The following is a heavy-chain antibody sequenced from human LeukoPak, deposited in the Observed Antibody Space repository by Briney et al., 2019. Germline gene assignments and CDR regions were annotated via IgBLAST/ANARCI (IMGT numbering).Heavy chain of an antibody. D-gene: IGHD3-16*01. V-gene: IGHV3-30*02. J-gene: IGHJ4*02. CDR1: GFTFSSYG. CDR2: IRYDGSNK. CDR3: AKPQTTSGGYFDY. Sequence: HPGGPLRLSCAASGFTFSSYGMHWVRQAPGKGLEWVAFIRYDGSNKYYADSVKGRFTISRDNSKNTVYLQMNSLRAEDTAVYYCAKPQTTSGGYFDYWGQGTLVTVSS.